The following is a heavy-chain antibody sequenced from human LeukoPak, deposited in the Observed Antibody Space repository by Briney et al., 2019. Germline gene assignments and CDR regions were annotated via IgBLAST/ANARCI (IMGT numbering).Heavy chain of an antibody. CDR1: GGSISSYY. V-gene: IGHV4-59*08. CDR2: IYYSGTT. Sequence: PSETLSLTCTVSGGSISSYYWSWIRPPPGKGLEWVGYIYYSGTTNYNPSIQSRVTISVDTSKNQFSLNLSSITAAGTAGNYRASYLGMPTVTAFDFWGQGALVTVSS. J-gene: IGHJ4*02. D-gene: IGHD4-17*01. CDR3: ASYLGMPTVTAFDF.